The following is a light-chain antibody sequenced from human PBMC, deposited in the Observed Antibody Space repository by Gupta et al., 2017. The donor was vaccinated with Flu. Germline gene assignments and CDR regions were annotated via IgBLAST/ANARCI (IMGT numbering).Light chain of an antibody. Sequence: VSLGERATINCKSSQSVLYSSNNKNYLAWYQQKPGQPPKLLIYWASTRESGVPDRFSGSGSGTDFTLTISSLQAEDVAVYYCQQYYCTPITFGQGTRLEIK. V-gene: IGKV4-1*01. CDR1: QSVLYSSNNKNY. J-gene: IGKJ5*01. CDR3: QQYYCTPIT. CDR2: WAS.